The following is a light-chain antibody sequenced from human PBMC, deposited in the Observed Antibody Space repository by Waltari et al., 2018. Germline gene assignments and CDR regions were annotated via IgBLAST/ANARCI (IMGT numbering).Light chain of an antibody. V-gene: IGKV3-20*01. Sequence: EIVLTQSPGTLSLSPGERATLSCRASQSVSRALAWYQHKPGQAPTLLIYDAFSRATGIPDRFSGSGSGTDFSLTISRLEPEDFAVYYCQKYESLPATFGQGTKVEIK. CDR2: DAF. CDR3: QKYESLPAT. J-gene: IGKJ1*01. CDR1: QSVSRA.